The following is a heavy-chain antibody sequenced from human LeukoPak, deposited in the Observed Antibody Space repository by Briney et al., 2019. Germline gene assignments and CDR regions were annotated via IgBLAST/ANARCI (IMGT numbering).Heavy chain of an antibody. CDR3: ARTSAGDPGDY. CDR1: GFTVSSNY. D-gene: IGHD3-16*01. J-gene: IGHJ4*02. V-gene: IGHV3-66*02. CDR2: IYSGGST. Sequence: GGSLRLSCAASGFTVSSNYMSWVHQAPGKGLEWVSVIYSGGSTYYADSVKGRFTISRDNSKNTLYLQMNSLRAEDTAMYYCARTSAGDPGDYWGQGTLVTVSS.